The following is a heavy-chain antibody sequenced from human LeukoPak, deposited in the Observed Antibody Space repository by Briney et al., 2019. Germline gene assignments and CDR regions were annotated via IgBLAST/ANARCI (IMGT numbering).Heavy chain of an antibody. D-gene: IGHD5-12*01. J-gene: IGHJ3*02. CDR3: ARRVSGLRRHDAFDI. CDR1: GYTFNSYG. Sequence: ASVKVSCKASGYTFNSYGISWVRQAPGQGLEWMGWISAYNGHTNYAQKFQGRVTMTTDTSTSTAYMDLRSLRSEDTAVYYCARRVSGLRRHDAFDIWGQGTMVTVSS. V-gene: IGHV1-18*01. CDR2: ISAYNGHT.